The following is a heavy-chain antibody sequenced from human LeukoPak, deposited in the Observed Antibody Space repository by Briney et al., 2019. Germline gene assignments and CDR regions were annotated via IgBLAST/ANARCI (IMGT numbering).Heavy chain of an antibody. V-gene: IGHV3-30*02. CDR2: IRYDGSNR. CDR3: AKDSAAPISITMVRGRWYFDY. J-gene: IGHJ4*02. Sequence: GGSLRLSCGTSGFTFSRYGMHWVRQAPGKGLEWVAFIRYDGSNRYYAGSVKGRFTISRDNSKNTLYLQIHSLRAEDTAVYYCAKDSAAPISITMVRGRWYFDYWGQGTLVTVSS. D-gene: IGHD3-10*01. CDR1: GFTFSRYG.